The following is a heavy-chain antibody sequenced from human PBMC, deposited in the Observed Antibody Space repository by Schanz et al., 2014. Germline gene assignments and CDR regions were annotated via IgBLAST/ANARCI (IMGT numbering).Heavy chain of an antibody. CDR2: IRSSSTPI. J-gene: IGHJ4*02. CDR1: GFTFSDYS. V-gene: IGHV3-48*01. Sequence: EVQLVESGGGWVQPGGSLRLSCAASGFTFSDYSMNWVRQAPGKGPEWVSYIRSSSTPIYYADSVKGRFTISRDNAKRSLFLQMNSLRAEDTAVYYCARGGPAYYFDDWGQGTLVTVSS. CDR3: ARGGPAYYFDD.